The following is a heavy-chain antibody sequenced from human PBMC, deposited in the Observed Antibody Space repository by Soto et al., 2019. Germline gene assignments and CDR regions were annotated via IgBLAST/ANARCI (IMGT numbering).Heavy chain of an antibody. CDR3: TRGENGFDY. V-gene: IGHV1-18*01. J-gene: IGHJ4*02. Sequence: QVQLVQSGPEVKKPGASVRVSCKASGYTFISFGIYWVRQAPGQGLEWMGYIKSYNAKTNYGKKFQGRVSITTDTSTSTAYRELKNLTSDDAAMYYCTRGENGFDYWGQGTLVTVSS. CDR2: IKSYNAKT. D-gene: IGHD2-8*01. CDR1: GYTFISFG.